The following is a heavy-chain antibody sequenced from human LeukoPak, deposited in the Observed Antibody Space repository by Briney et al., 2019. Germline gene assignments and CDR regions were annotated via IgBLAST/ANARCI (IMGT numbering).Heavy chain of an antibody. CDR2: ISGSGGNT. Sequence: GGSLRLSCAASGFTLSSSAMSWVRQAPGKGLEWVSAISGSGGNTYSADSVKGRFTISRDNSKNTLYLEMNSLRAEDTAVYYCALGRMAWGAFDIWGQGTMVTVSS. CDR3: ALGRMAWGAFDI. D-gene: IGHD5-24*01. CDR1: GFTLSSSA. V-gene: IGHV3-23*01. J-gene: IGHJ3*02.